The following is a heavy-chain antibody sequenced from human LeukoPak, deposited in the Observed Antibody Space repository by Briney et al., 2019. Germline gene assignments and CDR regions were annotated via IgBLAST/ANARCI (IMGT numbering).Heavy chain of an antibody. D-gene: IGHD5-18*01. CDR3: ATPAPLLWFSSGLLFY. J-gene: IGHJ4*02. Sequence: ASVKVSCKVSGYTLTELSMHWVRQAPGKGLEWMGGFDPEDGETIYAQKFQGRVTMTEDTSTDTAYMELSSLRSEDTAVYYCATPAPLLWFSSGLLFYWGQGTLVTVSS. CDR2: FDPEDGET. V-gene: IGHV1-24*01. CDR1: GYTLTELS.